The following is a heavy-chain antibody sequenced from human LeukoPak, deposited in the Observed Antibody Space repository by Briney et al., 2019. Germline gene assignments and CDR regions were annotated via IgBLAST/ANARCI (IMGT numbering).Heavy chain of an antibody. J-gene: IGHJ6*03. CDR3: AREAYFDSSGFGYSPSNYMDV. Sequence: ASVKVSCKASGYTFTNNFMHWVRQAPGQGLEWIGIINPSGDNTCYAQKFQGRVTITRDTSISTVYMELSSLRSEDTAVYYCAREAYFDSSGFGYSPSNYMDVWGKGTTVTVSS. CDR1: GYTFTNNF. D-gene: IGHD3-22*01. V-gene: IGHV1-46*01. CDR2: INPSGDNT.